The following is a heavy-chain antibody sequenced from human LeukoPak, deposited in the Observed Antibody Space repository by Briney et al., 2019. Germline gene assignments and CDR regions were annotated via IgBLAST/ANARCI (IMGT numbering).Heavy chain of an antibody. Sequence: GGSLRLSCAASGFTFSSYAMHWVRQAPGKGLEWVAVISYDGSNKHYADSVKGRFTISRDNSKNTLYLQMDSLRAEDTAVYYCARSLSLYSYGYYFDYWGQGTLVTVSS. CDR2: ISYDGSNK. J-gene: IGHJ4*02. CDR1: GFTFSSYA. CDR3: ARSLSLYSYGYYFDY. V-gene: IGHV3-30*04. D-gene: IGHD5-18*01.